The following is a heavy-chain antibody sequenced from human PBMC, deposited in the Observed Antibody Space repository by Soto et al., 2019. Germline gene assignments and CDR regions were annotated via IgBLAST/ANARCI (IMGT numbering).Heavy chain of an antibody. D-gene: IGHD6-13*01. Sequence: HPGGSLRLSCAASGITFSTYAMSWVRQAPGKGLEWVSAISGRGGSTYYADSVNGRFTISRDKSKNTLYLQMNSLRAEDTALYYCAKSFSSNWYENFDYWGQGSLVTVSS. J-gene: IGHJ4*02. V-gene: IGHV3-23*01. CDR2: ISGRGGST. CDR1: GITFSTYA. CDR3: AKSFSSNWYENFDY.